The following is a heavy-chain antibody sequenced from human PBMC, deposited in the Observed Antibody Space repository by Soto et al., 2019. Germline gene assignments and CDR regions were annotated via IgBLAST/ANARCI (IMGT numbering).Heavy chain of an antibody. CDR2: IYYSGST. CDR1: GGSISSSSYY. Sequence: QLQLQESGPGLVKPSETLSLTCTVSGGSISSSSYYWGWIRQPPGKGLEWIGSIYYSGSTYYNPSPKSRVTIAVDRSKNQFALMLSSVTAADTAVYYCARHGTDYCISTSCRPADFDYWGQGTLVTVSS. V-gene: IGHV4-39*01. D-gene: IGHD2-2*01. J-gene: IGHJ4*02. CDR3: ARHGTDYCISTSCRPADFDY.